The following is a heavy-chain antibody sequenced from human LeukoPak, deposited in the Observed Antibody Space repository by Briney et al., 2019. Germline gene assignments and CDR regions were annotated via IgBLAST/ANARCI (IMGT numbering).Heavy chain of an antibody. CDR2: INHSGST. V-gene: IGHV4-34*01. D-gene: IGHD6-19*01. CDR1: GGSFSGYY. CDR3: ASSKPPAHNRIAVAGTDY. Sequence: SETLSLTCAVYGGSFSGYYWSWIRQPPGKGLEWIGEINHSGSTNYNPSLKSRVTISVDTSKNQFSLKLSSVTAADTAVYYCASSKPPAHNRIAVAGTDYWGQGTLVTVSS. J-gene: IGHJ4*02.